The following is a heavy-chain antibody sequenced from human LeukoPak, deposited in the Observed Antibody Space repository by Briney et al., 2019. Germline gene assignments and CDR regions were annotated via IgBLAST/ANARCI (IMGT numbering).Heavy chain of an antibody. CDR2: ISSTSSYI. D-gene: IGHD1-26*01. CDR1: GFTFSSYS. J-gene: IGHJ4*02. CDR3: AKGVGATTGY. V-gene: IGHV3-21*01. Sequence: PGGSLRLSCAASGFTFSSYSMNWVRQAPGKGLEWVSSISSTSSYIYYADSVKGRFTISRDNAKNSLYLQMNSLRAEDTAVYYCAKGVGATTGYWGQGTLVTVSS.